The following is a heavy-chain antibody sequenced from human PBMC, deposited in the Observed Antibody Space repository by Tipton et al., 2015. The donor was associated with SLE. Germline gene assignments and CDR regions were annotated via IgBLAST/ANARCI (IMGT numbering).Heavy chain of an antibody. J-gene: IGHJ4*02. CDR1: DDSITTDY. D-gene: IGHD3-3*01. V-gene: IGHV4-59*13. Sequence: TLSLTCTVSDDSITTDYWTWIRQPPGKGLEYISYVSYSGVTNSNPSLQSRVTMSIDASKKQVSLRLSSVTAADTAVYYCASSPGVTLFRVVTYFDLWGQGILVTVSS. CDR3: ASSPGVTLFRVVTYFDL. CDR2: VSYSGVT.